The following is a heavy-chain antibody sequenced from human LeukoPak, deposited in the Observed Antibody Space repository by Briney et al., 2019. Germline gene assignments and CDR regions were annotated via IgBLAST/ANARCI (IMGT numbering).Heavy chain of an antibody. D-gene: IGHD1-26*01. CDR1: GFSFGFNTYG. CDR3: ASSIVGATALYFDL. J-gene: IGHJ2*01. V-gene: IGHV3-33*01. Sequence: PGGSLRLSCVASGFSFGFNTYGMQWVRQTPGKGLEWVAVIWYDGGIKYYGDAVKGRFTISRDNSKNTLYLQMDSLRGEDTAVYYCASSIVGATALYFDLWGRGTLVTVSS. CDR2: IWYDGGIK.